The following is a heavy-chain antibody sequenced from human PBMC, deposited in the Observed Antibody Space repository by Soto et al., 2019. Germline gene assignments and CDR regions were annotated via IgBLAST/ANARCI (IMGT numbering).Heavy chain of an antibody. Sequence: LGESLKISCEGSGYRFTSYWIGWVRQMPGKGLEWMGIFFPGDSATRYSPSFQGQVTIAADKSVSTAYLQWFSLEASDTAMYYCAISSVAAAGFDYWGPGTPVTVSS. CDR2: FFPGDSAT. J-gene: IGHJ4*02. V-gene: IGHV5-51*01. CDR3: AISSVAAAGFDY. CDR1: GYRFTSYW. D-gene: IGHD6-13*01.